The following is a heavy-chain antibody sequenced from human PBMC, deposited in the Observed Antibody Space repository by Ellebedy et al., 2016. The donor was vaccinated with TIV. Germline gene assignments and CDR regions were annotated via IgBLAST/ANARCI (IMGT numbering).Heavy chain of an antibody. Sequence: ASVKVSCKASGYTFTSYDINWVRQATGQGLEWMGWMNPNSGNTGYAQKFQGRVTITRNTSISTAYMELSRLTSDDTAVYYCARQAQWLAHWGQGTLVTVSS. V-gene: IGHV1-8*03. D-gene: IGHD6-19*01. J-gene: IGHJ4*02. CDR3: ARQAQWLAH. CDR1: GYTFTSYD. CDR2: MNPNSGNT.